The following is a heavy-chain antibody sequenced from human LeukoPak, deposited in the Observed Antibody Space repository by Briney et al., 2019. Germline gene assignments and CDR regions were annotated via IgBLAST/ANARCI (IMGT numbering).Heavy chain of an antibody. CDR3: ARYLYYYGSGSGRFDP. CDR2: INHSGST. V-gene: IGHV4-34*01. CDR1: GGSLSGYY. Sequence: PSETLSLTCAVYGGSLSGYYWSWIRQPPGKGLEWIGEINHSGSTNYNPSLKSRVTISVDTSKNQFSLKLSSVTAADTAVYYCARYLYYYGSGSGRFDPWGQGTLVTVSS. J-gene: IGHJ5*02. D-gene: IGHD3-10*01.